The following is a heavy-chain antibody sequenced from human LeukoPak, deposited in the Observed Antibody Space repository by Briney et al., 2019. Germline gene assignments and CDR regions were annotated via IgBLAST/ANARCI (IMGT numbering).Heavy chain of an antibody. D-gene: IGHD3-3*01. CDR1: GYTFTTSG. Sequence: ASVKVSCKTSGYTFTTSGINWVRQAPGQGLEWMGWITAYSGDTSYAQKFQGRVTMTRDTSTSTVYMELSSLRSEDTAVYYCARTGDYDFWSGSSMVYYYYYYGMDVWGQGATVTVSS. V-gene: IGHV1-18*01. CDR3: ARTGDYDFWSGSSMVYYYYYYGMDV. J-gene: IGHJ6*02. CDR2: ITAYSGDT.